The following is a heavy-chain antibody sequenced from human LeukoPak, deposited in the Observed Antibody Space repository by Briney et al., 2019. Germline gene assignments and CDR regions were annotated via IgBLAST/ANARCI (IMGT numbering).Heavy chain of an antibody. D-gene: IGHD3-22*01. CDR1: GFTFSSYA. Sequence: GGSLRLSCAASGFTFSSYAMHWVRQAPGKGLQWVSVIYGDGHTYYTDSVKGRFTISRDNSKNTLYLQMNSLRAEDTAVYFCARAGYYDSSGYYYFFDYWGQGTLVTVSS. J-gene: IGHJ4*02. V-gene: IGHV3-66*01. CDR2: IYGDGHT. CDR3: ARAGYYDSSGYYYFFDY.